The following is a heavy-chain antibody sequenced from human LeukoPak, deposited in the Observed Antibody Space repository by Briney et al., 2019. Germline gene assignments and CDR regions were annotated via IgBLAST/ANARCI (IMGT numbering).Heavy chain of an antibody. D-gene: IGHD2-15*01. CDR2: TNQYGSEE. CDR1: GFTFSSYW. Sequence: GGSLRLSCAASGFTFSSYWMSWVRQAPGKGLEWVANTNQYGSEEYYVDSVKGRFTISRDNAKNSLYLQMKSLRAEDTAVYYCARYCSGGSCFDYWGQGTLVTVSS. V-gene: IGHV3-7*03. J-gene: IGHJ4*02. CDR3: ARYCSGGSCFDY.